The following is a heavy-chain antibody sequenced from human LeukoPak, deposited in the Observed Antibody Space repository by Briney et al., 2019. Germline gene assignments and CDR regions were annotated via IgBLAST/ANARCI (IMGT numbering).Heavy chain of an antibody. CDR1: GFPFSSYW. J-gene: IGHJ4*02. CDR3: AYKEYQAY. Sequence: GGSLRLSCVASGFPFSSYWMTWVRQAPGKGLEWVANIKQDGSKKSYVDSVKGRFTISRDNAKNSLYLQMNSLRAEDTAVYYCAYKEYQAYWGQGTLVTVSS. CDR2: IKQDGSKK. D-gene: IGHD2-2*01. V-gene: IGHV3-7*01.